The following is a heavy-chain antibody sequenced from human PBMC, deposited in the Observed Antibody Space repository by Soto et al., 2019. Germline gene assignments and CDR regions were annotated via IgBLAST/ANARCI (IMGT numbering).Heavy chain of an antibody. CDR3: AKDSRIVVVTAPYDY. D-gene: IGHD2-21*02. J-gene: IGHJ4*02. CDR2: ISYDGSNK. V-gene: IGHV3-30*18. CDR1: XFTFSSYG. Sequence: QVQLVESGGGVVQPGRSLRLSCAASXFTFSSYGMHWVRQAPGKGLEWVAVISYDGSNKYYADSVKGRFTISRDNSKNTLYLQMNSLRAEDTAVYYCAKDSRIVVVTAPYDYWGQGTLVTVSS.